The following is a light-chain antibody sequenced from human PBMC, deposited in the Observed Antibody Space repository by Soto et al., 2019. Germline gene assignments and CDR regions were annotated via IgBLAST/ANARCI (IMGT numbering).Light chain of an antibody. CDR2: DGS. V-gene: IGKV1-5*01. CDR1: QSINWS. Sequence: DIQMTQIPSTLSASVGDRVTITCRASQSINWSLAWYQQKAGNAPKLLIYDGSSVEGGVPSRFSGSGSGTEFTLTISNLQPDDFASYYCQEYNGLSWTFGQGTKVEIK. J-gene: IGKJ1*01. CDR3: QEYNGLSWT.